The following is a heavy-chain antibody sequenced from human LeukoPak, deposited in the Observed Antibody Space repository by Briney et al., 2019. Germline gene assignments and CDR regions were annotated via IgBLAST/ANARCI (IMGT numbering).Heavy chain of an antibody. CDR2: IYYSGST. Sequence: SETLSLTCTVSGGSISSSSYYWGWIRQPPGKGLEWIGYIYYSGSTYYNPSLKSRVTISVDTSKNQFSLNLTSVTAADTAVYYCASVANDFWSGYSTRGAFDIWGQGTLVTVSS. J-gene: IGHJ3*02. V-gene: IGHV4-39*01. D-gene: IGHD3-3*01. CDR1: GGSISSSSYY. CDR3: ASVANDFWSGYSTRGAFDI.